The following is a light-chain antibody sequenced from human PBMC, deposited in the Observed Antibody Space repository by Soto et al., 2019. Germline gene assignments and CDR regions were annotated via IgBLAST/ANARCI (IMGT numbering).Light chain of an antibody. CDR1: SSDVGAYNY. V-gene: IGLV2-14*01. Sequence: QSVLTQPASVSGSPGQSITISCTGTSSDVGAYNYVSWYQHHPDKAPKLIISEVSNRPSGVSSRFSGSKSANTASLTISGLQAEDEADYSCCSRTRSNPYVFGTGTKVTVL. CDR3: CSRTRSNPYV. J-gene: IGLJ1*01. CDR2: EVS.